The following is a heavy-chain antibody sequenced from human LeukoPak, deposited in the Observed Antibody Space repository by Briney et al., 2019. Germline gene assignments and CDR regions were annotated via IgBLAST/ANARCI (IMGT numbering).Heavy chain of an antibody. CDR2: INHSGST. CDR1: GGSFSGYY. V-gene: IGHV4-34*01. D-gene: IGHD2-21*02. CDR3: ARALYCGGDCYSGFDY. J-gene: IGHJ4*02. Sequence: SETLSLTCAVYGGSFSGYYWSWIRQPPGKGLEWIVEINHSGSTNYNPSLKSRVTISVDTSKNQFSLKLSSVTAADTAVYYCARALYCGGDCYSGFDYWGQGTLVTVSS.